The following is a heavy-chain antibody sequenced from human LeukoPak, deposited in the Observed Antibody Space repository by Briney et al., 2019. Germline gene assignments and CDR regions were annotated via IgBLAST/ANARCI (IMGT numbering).Heavy chain of an antibody. J-gene: IGHJ4*02. CDR2: ISTYNGDT. CDR1: GYTFTNYG. Sequence: GASVKVSCKASGYTFTNYGINWVRQAPGQGLEWMGWISTYNGDTNYAQKLHGRVTMTTDTSTSTAYMELRSLRSDDTALYYCARRSSYGFSMGYWGQGTLVTVSS. D-gene: IGHD5-18*01. V-gene: IGHV1-18*01. CDR3: ARRSSYGFSMGY.